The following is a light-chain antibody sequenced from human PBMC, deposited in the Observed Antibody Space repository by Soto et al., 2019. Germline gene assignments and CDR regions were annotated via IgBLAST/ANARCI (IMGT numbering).Light chain of an antibody. CDR3: QVWDSSSDHHVV. CDR2: EVS. Sequence: QSALTQPPSASGSPGQSVTISCTGTSSDVGAYNYVSWYQQHPGKAPKLMIYEVSKRPSGVPDRFSGSNSGNTATLTISRVEAGDEADYYCQVWDSSSDHHVVFGGGTKLTVL. J-gene: IGLJ2*01. V-gene: IGLV2-8*01. CDR1: SSDVGAYNY.